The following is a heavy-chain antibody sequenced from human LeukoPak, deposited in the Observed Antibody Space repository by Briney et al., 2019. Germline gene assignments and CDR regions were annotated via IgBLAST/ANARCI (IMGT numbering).Heavy chain of an antibody. CDR3: ARGTTDFDYDILTGSFHY. CDR2: IIPVFGTA. J-gene: IGHJ4*02. CDR1: GGTFSSYA. D-gene: IGHD3-9*01. Sequence: ASVKVSCKASGGTFSSYAISWVRQAPGQGLEWMGGIIPVFGTANYAQKFQGRVTITADESTSTAYMELSSLRSEDTAVYYCARGTTDFDYDILTGSFHYWGQGALVTVSS. V-gene: IGHV1-69*01.